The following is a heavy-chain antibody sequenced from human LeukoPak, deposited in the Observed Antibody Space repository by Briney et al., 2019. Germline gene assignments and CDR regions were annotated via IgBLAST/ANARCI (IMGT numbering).Heavy chain of an antibody. V-gene: IGHV3-30*03. Sequence: GGSLRLSCAASGFTFSSYGMHWVRQAPGKGLEWVAVISYDGSNKYYADSVKGRFTISRDNSKNTLYLQMNSLRAEDTAVYYCARVIAVAGYFDYWGQGTLVTVSS. CDR2: ISYDGSNK. CDR1: GFTFSSYG. J-gene: IGHJ4*02. CDR3: ARVIAVAGYFDY. D-gene: IGHD6-19*01.